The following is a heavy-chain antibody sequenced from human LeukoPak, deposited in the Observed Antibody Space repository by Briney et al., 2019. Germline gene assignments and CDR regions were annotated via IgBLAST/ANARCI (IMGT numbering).Heavy chain of an antibody. CDR2: ISGYNGNT. CDR3: ARADPYYDFWSGYSI. V-gene: IGHV1-18*01. J-gene: IGHJ4*02. Sequence: SVKVSCKASGYTFTSYGISWVRQAPGRGVEWMGWISGYNGNTNYAQKLQGRVTMTTDTSTSTDYMEVRSLRSDDTAVYYCARADPYYDFWSGYSIWGQGTLVTVSS. D-gene: IGHD3-3*01. CDR1: GYTFTSYG.